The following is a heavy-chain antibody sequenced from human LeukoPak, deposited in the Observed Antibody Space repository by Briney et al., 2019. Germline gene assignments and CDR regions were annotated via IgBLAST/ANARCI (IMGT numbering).Heavy chain of an antibody. CDR1: GYTFTSCY. Sequence: GASVKVSCKASGYTFTSCYMHWVRQAPGQGLEWMGIINPSGGSTSYAQKFQGRVTMTRDMSTSTVYMELSSLRSEDTAVYYCARDASTYYYDSSGGGGAFDIWAKGQWSPSLQ. D-gene: IGHD3-22*01. J-gene: IGHJ3*02. CDR3: ARDASTYYYDSSGGGGAFDI. CDR2: INPSGGST. V-gene: IGHV1-46*01.